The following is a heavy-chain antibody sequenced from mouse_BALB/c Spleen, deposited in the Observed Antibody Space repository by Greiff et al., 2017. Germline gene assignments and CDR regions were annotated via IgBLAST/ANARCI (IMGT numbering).Heavy chain of an antibody. Sequence: EVKLQESGAELVRPGALVKLSCKASGFNIKDYYMHWVKQRPEQGLEWIGWIDPENGNTIYDPKFQGKASITADTSSNTAYLQLSSLTSEDTAVYYCHRYDYYAMDYWGQGTSVTVSS. D-gene: IGHD2-14*01. J-gene: IGHJ4*01. V-gene: IGHV14-1*02. CDR2: IDPENGNT. CDR1: GFNIKDYY. CDR3: HRYDYYAMDY.